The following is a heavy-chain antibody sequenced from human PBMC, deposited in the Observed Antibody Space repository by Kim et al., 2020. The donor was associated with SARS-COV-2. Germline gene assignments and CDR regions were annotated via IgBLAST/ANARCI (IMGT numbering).Heavy chain of an antibody. D-gene: IGHD3-22*01. J-gene: IGHJ4*02. CDR3: ARGHYDSSGLFDY. V-gene: IGHV3-74*01. Sequence: YSDSLKGRFTISRDNAKNTLYLQMTSLRAEDTAVYYCARGHYDSSGLFDYWGQGTLVTVSS.